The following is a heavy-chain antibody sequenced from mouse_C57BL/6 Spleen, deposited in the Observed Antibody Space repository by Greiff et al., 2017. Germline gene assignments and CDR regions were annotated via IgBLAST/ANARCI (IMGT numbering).Heavy chain of an antibody. CDR1: GYTFTSYT. CDR2: INPSSGYT. D-gene: IGHD6-2*01. J-gene: IGHJ4*01. V-gene: IGHV1-4*01. Sequence: QVQLQQSGAELARPGASVKMSCKASGYTFTSYTMHWVKQRPGQGLEWIGYINPSSGYTKYNQKFKDKATLTADKSSSTAYMQLSSLTSEASAVYYCARSSVSLCAMDYWGQGTSVTVSS. CDR3: ARSSVSLCAMDY.